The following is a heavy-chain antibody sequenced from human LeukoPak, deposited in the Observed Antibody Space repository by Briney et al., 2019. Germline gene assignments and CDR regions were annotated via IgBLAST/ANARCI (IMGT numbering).Heavy chain of an antibody. J-gene: IGHJ5*02. CDR2: IYYSGST. CDR1: GGSISSSSYY. CDR3: ARHTILGYCSSTSCLNWFDP. Sequence: PSETLSLTCTVSGGSISSSSYYWGWIRQPPGKGLEWIGSIYYSGSTYYNPSLKSRVTISVDTSKNQFSLKLSSVTAADTAVYYCARHTILGYCSSTSCLNWFDPWGQGTLVTVSS. D-gene: IGHD2-2*01. V-gene: IGHV4-39*01.